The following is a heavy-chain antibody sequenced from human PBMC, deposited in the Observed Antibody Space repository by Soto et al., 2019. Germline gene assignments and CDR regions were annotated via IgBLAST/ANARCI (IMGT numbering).Heavy chain of an antibody. CDR3: AKDPSLRCFDY. V-gene: IGHV3-23*01. D-gene: IGHD4-17*01. CDR2: ISGSGGST. CDR1: GFTSSSYA. Sequence: VGSLRLSCAASGFTSSSYAMSWVRQAPGKGLEWVSGISGSGGSTHYADSVQGRFTISRDNSKNTLYLQMNSLRAEDTAVYYCAKDPSLRCFDYWGQGTLVAVPS. J-gene: IGHJ4*02.